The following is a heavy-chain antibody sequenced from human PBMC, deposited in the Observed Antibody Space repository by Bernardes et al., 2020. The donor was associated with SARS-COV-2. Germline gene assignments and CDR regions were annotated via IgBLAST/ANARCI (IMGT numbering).Heavy chain of an antibody. CDR3: ARDTNLRFLEWFFDY. CDR1: GFTFSSYG. J-gene: IGHJ4*02. CDR2: IWYDGSNK. D-gene: IGHD3-3*01. Sequence: GGSLRLSCAASGFTFSSYGMHWVRQAPGKGLEWVAVIWYDGSNKYYADSVKGRFTISRDNSKNTLYLQMNSLRAEDTAVYYCARDTNLRFLEWFFDYWAREPWSPSPQ. V-gene: IGHV3-33*01.